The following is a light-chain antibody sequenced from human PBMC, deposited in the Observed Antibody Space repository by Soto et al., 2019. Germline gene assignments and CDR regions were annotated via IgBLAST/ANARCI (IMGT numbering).Light chain of an antibody. CDR3: SSYRTSSNLV. Sequence: QSVLTQPASVSGSPGQSIPISCTGTRRDVGGYDSVSWYQQHPGKAPKLIIYEVTNRPSGVSNRFSVSKSGNTASLPISGLQAEDEADYYCSSYRTSSNLVFGTGTKLTVL. CDR2: EVT. J-gene: IGLJ1*01. CDR1: RRDVGGYDS. V-gene: IGLV2-14*01.